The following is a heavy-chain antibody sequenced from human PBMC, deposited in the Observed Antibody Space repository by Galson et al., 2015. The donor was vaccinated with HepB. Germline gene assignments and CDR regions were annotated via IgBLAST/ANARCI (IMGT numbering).Heavy chain of an antibody. CDR2: ISTSSSII. Sequence: SLRLSCAASGFTFSSYSMNWVRQAPGKGLEWVSYISTSSSIIYYADSVKGRFTISRGNAKKPLYLQMNSLRAEDTAVYFCARDGGDSNFDYWGQGTLVTVSS. CDR1: GFTFSSYS. D-gene: IGHD3-16*01. V-gene: IGHV3-48*01. J-gene: IGHJ4*02. CDR3: ARDGGDSNFDY.